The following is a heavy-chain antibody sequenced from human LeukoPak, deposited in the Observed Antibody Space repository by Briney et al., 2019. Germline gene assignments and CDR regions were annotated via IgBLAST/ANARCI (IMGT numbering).Heavy chain of an antibody. V-gene: IGHV4-38-2*01. CDR1: DYSLCSGYH. Sequence: SETLSLTCAVSDYSLCSGYHCGWIRQPPEKGLEWIGSISRSGSTYYSPSLKGRVTMSVDSSKNEFSLNLSSVTAADTAVYYCARGYIGNSGRYYDYYMDAWGKGTTVTVSS. D-gene: IGHD1-26*01. CDR2: ISRSGST. CDR3: ARGYIGNSGRYYDYYMDA. J-gene: IGHJ6*03.